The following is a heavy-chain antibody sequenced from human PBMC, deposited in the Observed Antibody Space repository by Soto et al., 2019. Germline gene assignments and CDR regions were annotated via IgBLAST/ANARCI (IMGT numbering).Heavy chain of an antibody. D-gene: IGHD3-22*01. J-gene: IGHJ4*02. CDR3: ARDYYDSSGYYRPAIPGGR. Sequence: GASVKVSCKASGYTFTSYAMHWVRQAPGQRLEWMGWINAGNGNTKYSQKFQGRVTITRDTSASTAYMELSSLRSEDTAVYYCARDYYDSSGYYRPAIPGGRWGQGTLVTVSS. CDR2: INAGNGNT. CDR1: GYTFTSYA. V-gene: IGHV1-3*01.